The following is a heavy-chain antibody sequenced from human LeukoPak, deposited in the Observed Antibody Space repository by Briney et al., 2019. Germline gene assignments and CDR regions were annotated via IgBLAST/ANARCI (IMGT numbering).Heavy chain of an antibody. V-gene: IGHV3-74*01. CDR2: INSDGSSA. D-gene: IGHD3-10*01. CDR3: TSRNGSGGY. J-gene: IGHJ4*02. Sequence: GGSLRLSCAASGFTFSTYWIHWVRQAPGKGLVWVSRINSDGSSATYADSVKGRFTISRDNAKNTVYLQMNSLRVEDTAVYFCTSRNGSGGYWGQGTPVTVSS. CDR1: GFTFSTYW.